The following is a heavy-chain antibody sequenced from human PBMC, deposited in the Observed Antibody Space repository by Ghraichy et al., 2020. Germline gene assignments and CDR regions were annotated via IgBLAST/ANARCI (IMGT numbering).Heavy chain of an antibody. Sequence: GESLNISCTASGFTFGDYAMSWVRQAPGKGLEWVGFIRSKAYGGTTEYAASVKGRFTISRDDSKSIAYLQMNSLKTEDTAVYYCTRDLQQLVEYDAFDIWGQGTMVTVSS. D-gene: IGHD6-13*01. V-gene: IGHV3-49*04. J-gene: IGHJ3*02. CDR1: GFTFGDYA. CDR2: IRSKAYGGTT. CDR3: TRDLQQLVEYDAFDI.